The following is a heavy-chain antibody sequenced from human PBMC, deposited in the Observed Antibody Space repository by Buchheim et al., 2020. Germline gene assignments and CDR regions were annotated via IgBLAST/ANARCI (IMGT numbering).Heavy chain of an antibody. CDR1: GFTFSSYA. Sequence: QVQLVESGGGVVQPGRSLRLSCAASGFTFSSYAMHWVRQAPGKGLEWVAVISYDGSNKYYADSVKGRFTISRDNSTNTLYLQMNSLRAEDTAVYYCARDQEAVAGTPSFDYWGQGTL. V-gene: IGHV3-30*04. CDR2: ISYDGSNK. CDR3: ARDQEAVAGTPSFDY. D-gene: IGHD6-19*01. J-gene: IGHJ4*02.